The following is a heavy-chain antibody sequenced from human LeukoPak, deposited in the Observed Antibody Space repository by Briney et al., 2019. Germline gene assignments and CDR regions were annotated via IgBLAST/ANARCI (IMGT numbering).Heavy chain of an antibody. D-gene: IGHD3-22*01. CDR2: IWYDGSNK. CDR3: ARGSSRDYYDSSGYPDFDY. V-gene: IGHV3-33*01. Sequence: TGGSLRLSCAASGFTFSSYGMHWVRQAPGKGLEWVAVIWYDGSNKYYADSVKGRFTISRDNSKNTLYLQMNSLRAEDTAVYYCARGSSRDYYDSSGYPDFDYWGQGTLVTVSS. CDR1: GFTFSSYG. J-gene: IGHJ4*02.